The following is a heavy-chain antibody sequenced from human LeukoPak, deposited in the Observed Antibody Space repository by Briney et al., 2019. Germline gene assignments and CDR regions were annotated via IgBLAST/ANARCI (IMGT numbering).Heavy chain of an antibody. Sequence: SETLSLTCTVSGGSISSYYWSWIRQPPGKGLEWIGYIYYSGSTNYNPSLKSRVTISVDTSKNQFSLKLSSMTAADTAVYYCASDVGHWGQGTLVTVSS. CDR1: GGSISSYY. CDR2: IYYSGST. V-gene: IGHV4-59*08. D-gene: IGHD1-26*01. CDR3: ASDVGH. J-gene: IGHJ4*02.